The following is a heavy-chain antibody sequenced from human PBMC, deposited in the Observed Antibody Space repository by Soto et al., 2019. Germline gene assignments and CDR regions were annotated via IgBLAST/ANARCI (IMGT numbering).Heavy chain of an antibody. J-gene: IGHJ6*02. CDR1: GYTFTSYG. CDR2: ISAYNGNT. CDR3: AREREGSSGWYSIYYYYGMDV. D-gene: IGHD6-19*01. V-gene: IGHV1-18*04. Sequence: GASVKVSCKASGYTFTSYGISWVRQAPGQGLEWMGWISAYNGNTNYAQKLQGRVTMTTDTSTSTAYMELRSLRSDDTAVYYCAREREGSSGWYSIYYYYGMDVWGQGTTVTVS.